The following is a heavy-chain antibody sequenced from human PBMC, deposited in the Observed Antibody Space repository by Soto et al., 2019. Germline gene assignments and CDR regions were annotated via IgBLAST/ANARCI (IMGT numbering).Heavy chain of an antibody. V-gene: IGHV1-18*01. CDR1: GYTFTSYG. J-gene: IGHJ6*02. CDR2: ISAYNGNT. D-gene: IGHD6-19*01. CDR3: AREHSSGWYWVFDYYYYGMDV. Sequence: ASVKVSCKASGYTFTSYGISWVRQAPGQGLEWMGWISAYNGNTNYAQKLQGRGTMTTDTSTSTAYMELRSLRSDDTAVYYCAREHSSGWYWVFDYYYYGMDVWGQETTVTVSS.